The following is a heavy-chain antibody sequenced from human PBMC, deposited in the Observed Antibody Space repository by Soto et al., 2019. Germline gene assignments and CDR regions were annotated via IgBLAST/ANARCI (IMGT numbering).Heavy chain of an antibody. Sequence: ASVKVSCKASGGTFSSYAISWVRQAPGQGLEWMGGIIPIFGTANYAQKFHGRVTITADESTSTAYMELSSLRSEDTAVYYCARGEYSGYGPYYYYGMDVWGQGTTVTVSS. CDR2: IIPIFGTA. CDR3: ARGEYSGYGPYYYYGMDV. V-gene: IGHV1-69*13. D-gene: IGHD5-12*01. CDR1: GGTFSSYA. J-gene: IGHJ6*02.